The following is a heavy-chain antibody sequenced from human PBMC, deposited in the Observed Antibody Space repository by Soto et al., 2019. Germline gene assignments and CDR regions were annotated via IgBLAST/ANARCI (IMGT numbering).Heavy chain of an antibody. CDR1: GFTFSSYS. Sequence: EVQLVESGGGLVKPGESLRLSCVASGFTFSSYSVNWVRQAPGMGLEWVSSISSANAYIYYADSVKGRFTISRDNAKNSLFLQMSSLRAEDTAIYYCTRTINFRLPGNGMDVWGQGTTVTVSS. CDR2: ISSANAYI. J-gene: IGHJ6*02. V-gene: IGHV3-21*01. CDR3: TRTINFRLPGNGMDV.